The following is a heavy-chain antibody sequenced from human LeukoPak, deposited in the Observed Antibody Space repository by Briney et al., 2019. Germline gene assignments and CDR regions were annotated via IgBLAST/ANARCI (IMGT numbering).Heavy chain of an antibody. CDR2: IYPGDSYT. Sequence: GEPLRISCKASGFSFFNYNITWVRQMPGKGLQWMGRIYPGDSYTTYSPSFQGHVTISADKSINTAYLQWSSLKASDTAMYYCARQYFYSGMGVWGQGTTVTVSS. CDR3: ARQYFYSGMGV. CDR1: GFSFFNYN. V-gene: IGHV5-10-1*01. J-gene: IGHJ6*02.